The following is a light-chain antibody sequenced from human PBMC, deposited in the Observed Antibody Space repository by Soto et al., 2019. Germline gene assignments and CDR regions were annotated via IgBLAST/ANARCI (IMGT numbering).Light chain of an antibody. CDR1: QSVRSN. CDR2: GAS. V-gene: IGKV3-15*01. J-gene: IGKJ2*01. Sequence: EIEMTQSAATLCVSPGEGATLSCRANQSVRSNLAWYQQKPGQAPRLLIYGASTRATGVPPRFSGSGSGTEFTLTISNLQSEDFGVYYCQQYENWPPYTFGQGTKVDIK. CDR3: QQYENWPPYT.